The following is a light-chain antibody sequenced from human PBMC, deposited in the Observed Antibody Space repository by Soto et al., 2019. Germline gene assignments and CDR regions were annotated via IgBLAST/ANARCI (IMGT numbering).Light chain of an antibody. J-gene: IGLJ1*01. V-gene: IGLV2-8*01. Sequence: QSVLTQPPSVSAAPGQKVTMSCSGGSSNIGNYYVSWHQQLPGTAPKLLIYEVSKRPSGVPDRFSGSKSGNTASLTVSGLQAEDEADYYCTSYAGTYSFFYVFGTGTKVTVL. CDR2: EVS. CDR3: TSYAGTYSFFYV. CDR1: SSNIGNYY.